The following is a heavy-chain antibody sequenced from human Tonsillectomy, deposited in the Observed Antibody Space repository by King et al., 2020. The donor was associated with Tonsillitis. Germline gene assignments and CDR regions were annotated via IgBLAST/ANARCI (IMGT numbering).Heavy chain of an antibody. V-gene: IGHV3-7*03. CDR3: ARDLTVLRVEGDWFDP. D-gene: IGHD3-3*01. J-gene: IGHJ5*02. Sequence: VQLVESGGGLVQPGGSLRLSCAASGFTFSSYWMSWVRQAPGKGLEWVANIKQDGSEKYYVDSVKGRFTISRDNAKNSLYLQMNSLRAEDTAVYYCARDLTVLRVEGDWFDPWGQGTLVTVSS. CDR1: GFTFSSYW. CDR2: IKQDGSEK.